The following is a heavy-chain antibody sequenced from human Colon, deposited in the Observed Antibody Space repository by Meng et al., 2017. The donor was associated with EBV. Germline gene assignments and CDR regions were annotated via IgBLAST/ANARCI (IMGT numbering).Heavy chain of an antibody. CDR2: IYHSGST. CDR3: ARRRGGSGRDC. D-gene: IGHD3-10*01. J-gene: IGHJ4*02. CDR1: GGSISSSHYY. V-gene: IGHV4-39*01. Sequence: HLQRQESGPGLVKPSYTLSRTCTCSGGSISSSHYYWGWVRQPPGKGLQWIGTIYHSGSTSYNPSLQSRVTMFVDPSKNQFSLMLTSVTATDTAVYYCARRRGGSGRDCWGQGTLVTVSS.